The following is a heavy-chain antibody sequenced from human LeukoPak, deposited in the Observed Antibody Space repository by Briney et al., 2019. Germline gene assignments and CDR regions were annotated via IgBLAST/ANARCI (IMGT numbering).Heavy chain of an antibody. D-gene: IGHD2-15*01. J-gene: IGHJ6*02. CDR3: ARGWHYYGMDV. CDR1: GFTFSSYA. Sequence: GGSLRLSCAASGFTFSSYAMHWVRQAPGKGLEWVAVISYDGSNKYYADSVKGRFTISRDNSKNTLYLRMNSLRAEDTAVYYCARGWHYYGMDVWGQGTTVTVSS. V-gene: IGHV3-30-3*01. CDR2: ISYDGSNK.